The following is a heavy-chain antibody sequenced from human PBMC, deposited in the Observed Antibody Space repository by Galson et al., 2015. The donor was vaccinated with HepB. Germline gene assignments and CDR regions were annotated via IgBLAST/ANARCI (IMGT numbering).Heavy chain of an antibody. D-gene: IGHD3-3*01. CDR2: ISSRSTSI. V-gene: IGHV3-48*02. CDR1: GFIFNKYS. Sequence: SLRLSCAASGFIFNKYSMNWVRQAPGKGLEWIPHISSRSTSIYYADSVKGRFTISEDNAKNLLYLQMNSLRDEDTAVYYCTRDLEDLFGAPRRGRFEFWGQGTLVTVSS. J-gene: IGHJ4*02. CDR3: TRDLEDLFGAPRRGRFEF.